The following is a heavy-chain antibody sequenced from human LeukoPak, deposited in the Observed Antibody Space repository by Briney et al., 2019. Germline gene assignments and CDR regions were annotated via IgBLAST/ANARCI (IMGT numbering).Heavy chain of an antibody. V-gene: IGHV4-34*01. CDR3: ASQWLTGRVMTA. D-gene: IGHD3-9*01. Sequence: PSETLSLTCAVYGGSFSGHYWSWIRQPPGKGLEWIGEINHSGSTKYNPSLQSRVTISVDTSKNQFSLKLKSLTAADTAVYYCASQWLTGRVMTAWGQGTLVTVSS. J-gene: IGHJ5*02. CDR1: GGSFSGHY. CDR2: INHSGST.